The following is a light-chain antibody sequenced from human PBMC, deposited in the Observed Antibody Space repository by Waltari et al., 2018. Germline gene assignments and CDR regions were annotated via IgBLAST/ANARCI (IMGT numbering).Light chain of an antibody. Sequence: QSALTQPRSVSGSPGQSVTISCPGTSRAVGGYTYVPWYQQHPGKVPKLIIFDVSTRPSGVPNRFSGSKSGNTASLTISGLLAEDEADYYCCSYAGSYTLIFGGGTKMTVL. CDR3: CSYAGSYTLI. V-gene: IGLV2-11*01. J-gene: IGLJ2*01. CDR2: DVS. CDR1: SRAVGGYTY.